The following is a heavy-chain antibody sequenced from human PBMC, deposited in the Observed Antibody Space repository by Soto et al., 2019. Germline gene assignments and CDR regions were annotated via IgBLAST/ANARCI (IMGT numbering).Heavy chain of an antibody. CDR1: GGSISSGGYY. D-gene: IGHD6-6*01. Sequence: PSETLSLTCTVPGGSISSGGYYWSWIRQHPGKGLEWIGYIYYSGSTYYNPSLKSRVTISVDTSKNQFSLKLSSVTAADTAVYYCARAEESIAARQWFDPWGQGXLVTVPS. J-gene: IGHJ5*02. CDR3: ARAEESIAARQWFDP. CDR2: IYYSGST. V-gene: IGHV4-31*03.